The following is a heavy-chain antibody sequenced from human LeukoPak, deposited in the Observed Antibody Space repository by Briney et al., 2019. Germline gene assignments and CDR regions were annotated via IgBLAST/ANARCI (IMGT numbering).Heavy chain of an antibody. CDR1: RGSISSSSHY. V-gene: IGHV4-39*01. CDR3: ARSYFTIFGVYNWFDP. D-gene: IGHD3-3*01. Sequence: SETLSLTCTVPRGSISSSSHYWVWIRQPPGNGLEWIGTIYYTGTTYYNPSLKSRVIISVDTSKNQFSLRLTSVTAADTAMYYCARSYFTIFGVYNWFDPWGQGALVTVSS. J-gene: IGHJ5*02. CDR2: IYYTGTT.